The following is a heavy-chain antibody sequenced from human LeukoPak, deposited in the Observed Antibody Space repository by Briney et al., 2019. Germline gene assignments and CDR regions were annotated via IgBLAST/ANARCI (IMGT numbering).Heavy chain of an antibody. CDR1: GGSISSYY. J-gene: IGHJ3*02. Sequence: SETLSLTCTVSGGSISSYYWSWIRQPPGKGLEWIGDIYYSGSTNYNPSLKSRVTISVDASKNQFSLKLSSVTAADTAVYYCARDYTGGFDIWGQGTMVTVSS. CDR2: IYYSGST. CDR3: ARDYTGGFDI. D-gene: IGHD1-26*01. V-gene: IGHV4-59*01.